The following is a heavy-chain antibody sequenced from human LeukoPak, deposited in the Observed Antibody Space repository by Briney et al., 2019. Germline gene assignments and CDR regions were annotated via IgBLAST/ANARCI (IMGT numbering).Heavy chain of an antibody. CDR3: ARSGDFGELPNWFDP. D-gene: IGHD3-10*01. J-gene: IGHJ5*02. CDR2: ISAYNGNT. Sequence: ASVKVSCKASGYTFTSYGISWVRQAPGQGLEWMGWISAYNGNTNYAQKLQGKVTMTTDTSTSTAYMELRSLRSDDTAVYYCARSGDFGELPNWFDPWGQGTLVTVSS. CDR1: GYTFTSYG. V-gene: IGHV1-18*01.